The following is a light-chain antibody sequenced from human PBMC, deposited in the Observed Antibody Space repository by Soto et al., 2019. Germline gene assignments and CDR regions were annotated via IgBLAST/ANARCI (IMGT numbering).Light chain of an antibody. V-gene: IGLV1-47*02. CDR1: SPNIGGNY. CDR3: QSYDSSLSGTVV. CDR2: NNN. J-gene: IGLJ2*01. Sequence: QTVVTQPPSASGTPGQRVTISCSGSSPNIGGNYVYWYQHLPGTAPRLLIYNNNQRPSGVPDRFSGSKSGPSASLAINGLRSEDEADYYCQSYDSSLSGTVVFGGGTKLTVL.